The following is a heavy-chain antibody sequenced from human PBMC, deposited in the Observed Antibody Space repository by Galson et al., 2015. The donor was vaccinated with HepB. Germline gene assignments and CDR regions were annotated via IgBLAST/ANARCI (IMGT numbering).Heavy chain of an antibody. CDR3: ARGRHLGYCSSTSCSYYFDY. D-gene: IGHD2-2*01. CDR1: GFTFSSYW. CDR2: INSDGSST. Sequence: SLRLSCAASGFTFSSYWMHWVRQAPGKGLVWVSRINSDGSSTSYADSVKGRFTIFRDNAKNTLCLQMNSLRAEDTAVYYCARGRHLGYCSSTSCSYYFDYWGQGTLVTVSS. J-gene: IGHJ4*02. V-gene: IGHV3-74*01.